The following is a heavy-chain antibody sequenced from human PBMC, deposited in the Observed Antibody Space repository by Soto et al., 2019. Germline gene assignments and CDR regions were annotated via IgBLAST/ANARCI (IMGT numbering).Heavy chain of an antibody. J-gene: IGHJ4*02. Sequence: SETLSLTCTVSGDSISSSNYYWAWIRQPPGKGLEWIGRMYYSGSTYYSPSLKSRVTIFIDMSKNQFSLKVNSVTAADTAMYYCARRKGGSYSFDNWGRGTLVTVSS. V-gene: IGHV4-39*01. CDR2: MYYSGST. CDR3: ARRKGGSYSFDN. CDR1: GDSISSSNYY. D-gene: IGHD1-26*01.